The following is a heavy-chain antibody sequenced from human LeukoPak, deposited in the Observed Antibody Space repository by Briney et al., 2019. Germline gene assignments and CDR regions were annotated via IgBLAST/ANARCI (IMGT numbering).Heavy chain of an antibody. CDR2: ITGSGGNT. CDR3: AKWGDYDVLTGYYVSDY. CDR1: GFTFSNYA. D-gene: IGHD3-9*01. Sequence: PGASLRLSYAASGFTFSNYAMRWVRQAPGKGLEWVSAITGSGGNTYYADSVKGRFTISRDNSKNTVFLQMNSLRAEDTAVYYCAKWGDYDVLTGYYVSDYWGQGTLVTVSS. J-gene: IGHJ4*02. V-gene: IGHV3-23*01.